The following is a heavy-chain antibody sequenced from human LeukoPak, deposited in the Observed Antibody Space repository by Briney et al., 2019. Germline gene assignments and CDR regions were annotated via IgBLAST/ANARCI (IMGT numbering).Heavy chain of an antibody. J-gene: IGHJ4*02. CDR1: GGSFSGYY. CDR3: ARFGSGWYQPFDY. D-gene: IGHD6-19*01. CDR2: INHSGST. Sequence: SETLSLTCAVYGGSFSGYYWSWIRQPPGKGLGWSGEINHSGSTNYNPSLKSRVTISVDTSKNQFSLKLSSVTAADTAVYYCARFGSGWYQPFDYWGQGTLVTVSS. V-gene: IGHV4-34*01.